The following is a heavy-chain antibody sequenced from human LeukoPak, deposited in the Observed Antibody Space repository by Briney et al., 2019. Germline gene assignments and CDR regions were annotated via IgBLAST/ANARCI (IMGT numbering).Heavy chain of an antibody. J-gene: IGHJ1*01. CDR2: ISGSGVST. Sequence: PGGSLRLSCAASGFRFSSYAMSWVRQAPGKGLEWVSAISGSGVSTYYADSVKGRFTVSRDNSKNTLYLQMNSLRAEDTAVYYCATYSSLNRREFQFWGQGTLLTVSS. V-gene: IGHV3-23*01. CDR3: ATYSSLNRREFQF. CDR1: GFRFSSYA. D-gene: IGHD3-22*01.